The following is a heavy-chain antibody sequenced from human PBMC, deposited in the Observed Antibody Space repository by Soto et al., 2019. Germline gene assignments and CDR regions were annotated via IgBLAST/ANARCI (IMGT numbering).Heavy chain of an antibody. V-gene: IGHV4-59*08. CDR1: GGSISSYY. D-gene: IGHD3-10*01. Sequence: SETLSLTCTVSGGSISSYYWRWIRQPPGKGLEWIGYIYYSGSANYNPSLKSRVTISVDTSKNQFSLKLSSVTAADTAVYYCARGSGWFTMVRDPFDYWGQGTLVTVSS. CDR2: IYYSGSA. CDR3: ARGSGWFTMVRDPFDY. J-gene: IGHJ4*02.